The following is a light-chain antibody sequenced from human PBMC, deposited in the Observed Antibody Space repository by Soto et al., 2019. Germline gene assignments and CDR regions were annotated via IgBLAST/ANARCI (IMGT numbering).Light chain of an antibody. CDR1: QSIGTW. J-gene: IGKJ1*01. Sequence: DIQVTQSPSTLSASVGDRVTITCGASQSIGTWLAWYQQRPGKAPKLLIFDASTLESGVPSRFSGSGSGTDFTLTISSLQPDDFETYYCQQYSDSSGALGHGTKVDI. CDR2: DAS. V-gene: IGKV1-5*01. CDR3: QQYSDSSGA.